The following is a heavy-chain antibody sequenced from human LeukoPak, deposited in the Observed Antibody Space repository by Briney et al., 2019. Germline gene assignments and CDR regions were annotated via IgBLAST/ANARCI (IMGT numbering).Heavy chain of an antibody. CDR2: ISGSGGST. Sequence: GGSLRLSCAASGFTFSSYAMSWVRQAPGKGLEWVSAISGSGGSTYYADSVKGRFTISRHNSKNTLYLQMNSLRAEDTAVYYCARYSPSPYYYGMDVWGQGTTVTVSS. V-gene: IGHV3-23*01. J-gene: IGHJ6*02. D-gene: IGHD2-15*01. CDR1: GFTFSSYA. CDR3: ARYSPSPYYYGMDV.